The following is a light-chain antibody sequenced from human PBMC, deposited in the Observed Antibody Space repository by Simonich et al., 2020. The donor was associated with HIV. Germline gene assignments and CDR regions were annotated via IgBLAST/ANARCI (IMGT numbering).Light chain of an antibody. CDR2: EGR. V-gene: IGLV2-23*01. J-gene: IGLJ3*02. CDR3: CSYAGSSTWM. CDR1: SSDVGANNF. Sequence: QSALTQPASVSGSPGQSITISCTGTSSDVGANNFVYWYQENLGEATKRIIYEGRERPSGFSHRLLGSKSGNSASLTISGLQAEDEADYYCCSYAGSSTWMFGGGTKLTVL.